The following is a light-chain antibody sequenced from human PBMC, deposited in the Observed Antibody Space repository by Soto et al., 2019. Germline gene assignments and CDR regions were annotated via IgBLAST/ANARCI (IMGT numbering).Light chain of an antibody. CDR1: QSVTSSY. J-gene: IGKJ4*01. Sequence: EIVLTQSPGSLSLSPGERATLSCRASQSVTSSYLAWYQQKPGQAPWLLIYGASNRASGIPDRFSGSGSGTDFPPTISRLAPEDSAVYYCQQYGRSPLTFGGGTKVDIK. CDR2: GAS. V-gene: IGKV3-20*01. CDR3: QQYGRSPLT.